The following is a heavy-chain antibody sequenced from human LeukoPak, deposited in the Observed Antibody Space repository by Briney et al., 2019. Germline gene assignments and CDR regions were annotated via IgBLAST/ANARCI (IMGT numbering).Heavy chain of an antibody. CDR1: GGSISSGGYY. CDR2: INHSGST. V-gene: IGHV4-34*01. Sequence: SETLSLTCAVSGGSISSGGYYWSWIRQPPGKGLEWIGEINHSGSTNYNPSLKSRVTISVDTSKNQFSLKLSSVTAADTAVYYCARGGRTYYYGSGSYSNWGQGTLVTVSP. D-gene: IGHD3-10*01. J-gene: IGHJ4*02. CDR3: ARGGRTYYYGSGSYSN.